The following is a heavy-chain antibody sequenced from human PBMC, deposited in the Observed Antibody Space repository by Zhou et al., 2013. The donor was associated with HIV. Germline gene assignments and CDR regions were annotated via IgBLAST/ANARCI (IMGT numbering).Heavy chain of an antibody. CDR1: GYSLSAYY. Sequence: QGQLVQSGTEVKNPGASVKVSCKASGYSLSAYYMHWVRQAPGQELEWMGWLHPTYGDIKYAPSFQGRVTMTLDTSINTAYMELHRLTSDDTAVYYCAGYSSGYNWLRYWGQGTLVTVSS. CDR3: AGYSSGYNWLRY. CDR2: LHPTYGDI. V-gene: IGHV1-2*02. J-gene: IGHJ4*02. D-gene: IGHD3-22*01.